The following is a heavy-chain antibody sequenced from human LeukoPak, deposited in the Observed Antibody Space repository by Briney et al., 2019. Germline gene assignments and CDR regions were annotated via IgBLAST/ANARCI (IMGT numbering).Heavy chain of an antibody. J-gene: IGHJ4*02. D-gene: IGHD2-15*01. Sequence: PGGSLRLSCVATGFTFSNYAMSWVRQAPGRGQEWVSAISNNGGSTYDADSMKGRFTISRDNSKNTLHLQMNSLRAEDTAVYHCARQLGYCSDGSCYFDYWGQGTLVTVSS. V-gene: IGHV3-23*01. CDR2: ISNNGGST. CDR3: ARQLGYCSDGSCYFDY. CDR1: GFTFSNYA.